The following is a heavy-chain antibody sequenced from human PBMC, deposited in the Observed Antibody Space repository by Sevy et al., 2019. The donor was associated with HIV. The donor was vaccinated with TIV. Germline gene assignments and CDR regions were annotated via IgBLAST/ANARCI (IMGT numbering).Heavy chain of an antibody. CDR2: MNPNTRNT. CDR1: GYTFTSYD. D-gene: IGHD3-22*01. J-gene: IGHJ5*02. CDR3: ARHRDYSYSRGYGTFDP. Sequence: ASVKVSCKASGYTFTSYDINWVRQASGQGLEWMGWMNPNTRNTGYAQKFQGRVTMTRNTSISTAYMELSSLRSDDTALYYCARHRDYSYSRGYGTFDPWGQGTKVTVSS. V-gene: IGHV1-8*01.